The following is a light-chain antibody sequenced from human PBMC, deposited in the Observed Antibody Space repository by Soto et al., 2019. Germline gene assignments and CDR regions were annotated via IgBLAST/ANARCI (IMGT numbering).Light chain of an antibody. CDR1: QSVNSNY. CDR3: QQYGTSPXT. Sequence: QSVNSNYLAWFQQKPGLAPSLLIHDASTRATGIPDRFSGSGSGKDFALTISRLEPEDFAVYYCQQYGTSPXTFGQGTXV. J-gene: IGKJ1*01. V-gene: IGKV3D-20*01. CDR2: DAS.